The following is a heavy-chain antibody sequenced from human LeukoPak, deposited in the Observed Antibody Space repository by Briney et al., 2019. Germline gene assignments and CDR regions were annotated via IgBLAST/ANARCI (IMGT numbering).Heavy chain of an antibody. Sequence: SETLSLTCTVSGGSISSYYWSWVRQPPGKGLEWIGYIYYSGSTNYNPSLKSRVTISVDTSKTQFSLKLSSVTAADTAVYYCARTILTGWSPFDYWGQGTLVTVSS. CDR2: IYYSGST. D-gene: IGHD3-9*01. CDR1: GGSISSYY. V-gene: IGHV4-59*01. J-gene: IGHJ4*02. CDR3: ARTILTGWSPFDY.